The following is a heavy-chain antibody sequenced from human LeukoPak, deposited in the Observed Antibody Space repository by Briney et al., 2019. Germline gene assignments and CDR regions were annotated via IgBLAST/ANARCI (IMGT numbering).Heavy chain of an antibody. CDR2: ISSSSSYI. D-gene: IGHD3-3*01. Sequence: GGSLRLSCAASGFTFSSYSMNWVRQAPGKGLEWVSSISSSSSYIYYADSVKGRFTISRDNAKNSLYLQMNSLRAEDTAVYYCARDRGRRLLEWLRLWAPPIKWGQGTLVTVSS. CDR3: ARDRGRRLLEWLRLWAPPIK. V-gene: IGHV3-21*01. J-gene: IGHJ4*02. CDR1: GFTFSSYS.